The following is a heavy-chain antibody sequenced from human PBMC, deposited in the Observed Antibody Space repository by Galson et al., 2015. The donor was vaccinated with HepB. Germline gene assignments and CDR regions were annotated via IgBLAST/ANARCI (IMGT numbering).Heavy chain of an antibody. CDR2: MDPNSGVI. J-gene: IGHJ3*02. CDR3: AKDRGGVPGGIDASDI. CDR1: GYTFNEYY. Sequence: SVKVSCKASGYTFNEYYIHWARQAPGQGLEWIGWMDPNSGVIYMPYWFEGRVTMTHDTTTSTAYMEMTGLTYGDTAVYYCAKDRGGVPGGIDASDIWGHGTLVTVSS. V-gene: IGHV1-2*07. D-gene: IGHD3-16*01.